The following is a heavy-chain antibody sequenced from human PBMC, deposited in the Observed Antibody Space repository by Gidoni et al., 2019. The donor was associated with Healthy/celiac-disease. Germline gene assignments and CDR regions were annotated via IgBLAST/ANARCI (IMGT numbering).Heavy chain of an antibody. CDR1: GFTFSSYS. CDR2: ISSSSSYI. Sequence: EVQLVESGGGLVKPGGSLRLSCAASGFTFSSYSMNWVRQAPGKGLEWVSSISSSSSYIYYADSVKGRFTISRDNAKNSLYLQMNSLRAEDTAVYYCARDLPGGSADAFDIWGQGTMVTVSS. D-gene: IGHD3-16*01. CDR3: ARDLPGGSADAFDI. V-gene: IGHV3-21*01. J-gene: IGHJ3*02.